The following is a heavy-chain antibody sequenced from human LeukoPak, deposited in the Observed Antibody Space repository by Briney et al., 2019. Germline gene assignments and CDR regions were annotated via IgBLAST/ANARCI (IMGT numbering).Heavy chain of an antibody. D-gene: IGHD2-21*02. CDR2: IYPGDSDT. J-gene: IGHJ4*02. Sequence: GESLKISCKGSGYSSTNYWIGWVRQMPGKGLEWMGIIYPGDSDTRYSPSFQGQVTISADKSISTASLQWSSLKASDTAMYYCARLHLTASLAAVYFDYWGQGTLVTVSS. CDR3: ARLHLTASLAAVYFDY. CDR1: GYSSTNYW. V-gene: IGHV5-51*01.